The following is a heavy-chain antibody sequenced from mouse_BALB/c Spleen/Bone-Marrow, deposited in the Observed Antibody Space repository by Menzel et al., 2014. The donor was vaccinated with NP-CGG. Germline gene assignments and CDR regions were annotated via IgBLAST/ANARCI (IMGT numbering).Heavy chain of an antibody. J-gene: IGHJ3*01. CDR3: ARSPGKVNY. V-gene: IGHV14-3*02. CDR1: GSNIKDSY. CDR2: IDPANGNT. Sequence: VQPQQSGAELVKPGASVKLSCTASGSNIKDSYIHWVKRRPEQGLEWIGRIDPANGNTNYDPKFQGKATITADTSSNTAYLHLNSLTFEDTAVYYCARSPGKVNYWGQGTLVTVSA. D-gene: IGHD1-3*01.